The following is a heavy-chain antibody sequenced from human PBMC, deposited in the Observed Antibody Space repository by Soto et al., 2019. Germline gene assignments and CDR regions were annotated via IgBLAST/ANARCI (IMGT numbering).Heavy chain of an antibody. CDR2: INVYNGNT. J-gene: IGHJ4*02. Sequence: QVQLVQSGAEVKKPGASVNVSCKASGYTFTSYGISWVRQAPGQGLEWMGWINVYNGNTNYAQKLQGRVTMTTDTSTSTAYLDLRSLRSDDTAVYFCARDTSRGEYDNWGQGTLVTVSS. CDR3: ARDTSRGEYDN. CDR1: GYTFTSYG. D-gene: IGHD3-10*01. V-gene: IGHV1-18*01.